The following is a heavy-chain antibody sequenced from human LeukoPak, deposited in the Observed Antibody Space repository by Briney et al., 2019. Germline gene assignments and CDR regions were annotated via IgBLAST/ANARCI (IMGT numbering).Heavy chain of an antibody. J-gene: IGHJ4*02. CDR1: GGSFSGYY. V-gene: IGHV4-34*01. CDR3: AGYGSYYGFDY. CDR2: INHSGST. D-gene: IGHD1-26*01. Sequence: SETLPLTCAVYGGSFSGYYWSWIRQPPGKGLEWIGEINHSGSTNYNPSLKSRVTISVDTSKNQFSLKLSSVTAADTAVYYCAGYGSYYGFDYWGQGTLVTVSS.